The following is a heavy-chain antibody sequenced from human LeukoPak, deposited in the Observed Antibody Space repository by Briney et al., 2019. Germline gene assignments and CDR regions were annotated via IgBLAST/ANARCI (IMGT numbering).Heavy chain of an antibody. V-gene: IGHV1-2*02. J-gene: IGHJ4*02. CDR2: INPNSGGT. CDR3: ARSRCYYDSSGYSHHFDY. CDR1: GYTFTGYY. D-gene: IGHD3-22*01. Sequence: ASVKVSCKASGYTFTGYYMHWVRQAPGQGLEWMGWINPNSGGTNYAQKFQGRVTMTRDTSISTAYMELSRLRSDDTAVYYCARSRCYYDSSGYSHHFDYWGQGTLVTVSS.